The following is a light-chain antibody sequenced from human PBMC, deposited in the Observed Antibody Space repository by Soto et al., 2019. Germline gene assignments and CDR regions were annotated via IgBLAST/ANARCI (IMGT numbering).Light chain of an antibody. CDR1: PGISSA. J-gene: IGKJ5*01. CDR2: DAS. Sequence: AIQLTQSPSSLSASVGDRVTITCRASPGISSALAWYQQKPGKAPKLLIYDASSLESGVPSRFSGSGSGTDFTLTISSLQPEDFATYYCQQFNNYPPVTFGQGTRLEIK. V-gene: IGKV1D-13*01. CDR3: QQFNNYPPVT.